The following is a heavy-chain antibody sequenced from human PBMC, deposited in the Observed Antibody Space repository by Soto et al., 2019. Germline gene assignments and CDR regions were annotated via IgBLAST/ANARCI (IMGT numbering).Heavy chain of an antibody. D-gene: IGHD3-10*01. V-gene: IGHV1-8*01. CDR2: VNPNNGDT. CDR3: AEVSRKGSAIDFDY. J-gene: IGHJ4*02. Sequence: QVQLVQSRAELKKPGASVKVSCKASGYTFSNYDMNWVRQATGQGPEWIGWVNPNNGDTGYAQKFQGRVTLTTDISTTTAYMELTSLRSEDTAIYYCAEVSRKGSAIDFDYWGQGTLITVSS. CDR1: GYTFSNYD.